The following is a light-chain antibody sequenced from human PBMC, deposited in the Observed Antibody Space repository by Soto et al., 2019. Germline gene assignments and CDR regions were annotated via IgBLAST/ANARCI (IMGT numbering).Light chain of an antibody. V-gene: IGKV1-12*01. CDR3: QQYDHPPYT. CDR2: ATS. J-gene: IGKJ2*01. Sequence: DIQMTQSPSSVSASVGDRVTITCRASQGISNWLAWYQQKPGKAPKLLIYATSSLQSGVPSRFAGSGSGTDFSLTVDSLQAEDTATYYCQQYDHPPYTFGQGTKLEIK. CDR1: QGISNW.